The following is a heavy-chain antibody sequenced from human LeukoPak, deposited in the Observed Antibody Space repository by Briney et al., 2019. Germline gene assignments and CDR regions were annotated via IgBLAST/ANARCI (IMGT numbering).Heavy chain of an antibody. Sequence: GGSLRLSCAASGFTFSSNTMSWVRQAPGRGLAWVSAIDGSGVSTFYADSVKGRFTISRDNSKNTLFLQMNSLRAEDTAIYYCTKRTPEYSSSWCLDYWGQGTLVTVSS. D-gene: IGHD6-13*01. V-gene: IGHV3-23*01. CDR1: GFTFSSNT. J-gene: IGHJ4*02. CDR2: IDGSGVST. CDR3: TKRTPEYSSSWCLDY.